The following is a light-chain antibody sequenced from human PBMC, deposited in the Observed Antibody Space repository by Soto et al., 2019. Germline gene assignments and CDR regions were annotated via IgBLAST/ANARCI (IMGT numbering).Light chain of an antibody. V-gene: IGKV3-15*01. CDR3: QQYNNWPPVT. CDR2: GAS. J-gene: IGKJ3*01. Sequence: EIVLTQSPATLSLSPGERVTLSCRASQSVSNSLAWYQQKPGQAPRLLIYGASTRATGIPARFSGSGSGTEFTLTISSLQSEDFAVYFCQQYNNWPPVTFGPGTKVDIK. CDR1: QSVSNS.